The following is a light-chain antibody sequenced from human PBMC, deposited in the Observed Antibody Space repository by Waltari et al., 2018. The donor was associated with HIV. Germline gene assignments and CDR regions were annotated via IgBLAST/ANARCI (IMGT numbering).Light chain of an antibody. CDR3: QSYDNENPVL. CDR2: KDD. V-gene: IGLV6-57*01. J-gene: IGLJ2*01. Sequence: NFMLTQPHSVSESPGQPVTISSTRRSRSIAASYLQWYQHLPGSSPTTVIYKDDQRPSGVPDRFSGSIDSSSNSASLTISGLRTEDEADYYCQSYDNENPVLFGGGTKLTVL. CDR1: SRSIAASY.